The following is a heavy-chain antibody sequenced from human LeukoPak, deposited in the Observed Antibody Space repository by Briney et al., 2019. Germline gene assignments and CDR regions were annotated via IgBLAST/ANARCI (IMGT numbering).Heavy chain of an antibody. V-gene: IGHV1-2*02. CDR2: INPNSGGT. CDR3: AREGDGSGSYYFSSRVFDI. Sequence: HGASVKVSCKASGYTFTGYYMHWVRQAPGQGLEWMGWINPNSGGTNYAQKFQGRVTITADKSTSTAYMELSSLRSEDTAVYYCAREGDGSGSYYFSSRVFDIWGQGTMVTVSS. CDR1: GYTFTGYY. D-gene: IGHD3-10*01. J-gene: IGHJ3*02.